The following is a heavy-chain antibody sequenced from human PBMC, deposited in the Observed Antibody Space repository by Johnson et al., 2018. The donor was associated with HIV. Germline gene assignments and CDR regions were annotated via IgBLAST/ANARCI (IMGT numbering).Heavy chain of an antibody. J-gene: IGHJ3*02. D-gene: IGHD3-22*01. V-gene: IGHV3-48*04. Sequence: VQLVESGGGLVQPGGSLRLSCAASGFTFSSYAMHWVRQAPGKGLEWVSYISSSGSTIYYADSVKGRFTISRDNAKNSLYLQMNSLRAEDTAVYYCARDTYYYDSSGYLDAFDIWGQGTMVTVSS. CDR3: ARDTYYYDSSGYLDAFDI. CDR2: ISSSGSTI. CDR1: GFTFSSYA.